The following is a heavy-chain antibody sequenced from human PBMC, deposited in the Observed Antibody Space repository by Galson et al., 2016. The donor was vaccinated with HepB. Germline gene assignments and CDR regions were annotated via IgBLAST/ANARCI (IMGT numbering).Heavy chain of an antibody. CDR2: ISGSSSTI. CDR3: ATVVISRPDL. D-gene: IGHD6-6*01. Sequence: SLRLSCAGSGFNFNSYGMNWVRQAPGKGLEWVSYISGSSSTIYYADSVKGRFTISRDNVKNALYLQMNNLRDEDTAVDYCATVVISRPDLWGRGTLVTVSS. V-gene: IGHV3-48*02. J-gene: IGHJ4*02. CDR1: GFNFNSYG.